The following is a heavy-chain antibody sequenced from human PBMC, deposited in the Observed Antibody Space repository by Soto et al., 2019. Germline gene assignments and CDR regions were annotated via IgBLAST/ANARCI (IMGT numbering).Heavy chain of an antibody. CDR3: AKYIATTYYYYGMDV. CDR1: GFTFSIYA. CDR2: ISGSGGST. J-gene: IGHJ6*02. Sequence: PGGSRSLSCAASGFTFSIYAMTWVRQAPGKGLEWVSAISGSGGSTYYADSVKGRFTISRDNSKNTLYLQMNSLRAEDTAVYYCAKYIATTYYYYGMDVWGQGTTVTVSS. D-gene: IGHD1-26*01. V-gene: IGHV3-23*01.